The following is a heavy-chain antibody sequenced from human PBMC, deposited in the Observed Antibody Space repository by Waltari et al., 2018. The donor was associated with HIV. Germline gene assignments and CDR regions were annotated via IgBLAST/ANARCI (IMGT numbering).Heavy chain of an antibody. CDR2: IRSKNNGGAE. Sequence: EVQLVQSGGGVTQPGRSVRLSCTGSGFSFGDFGLSWFRQVPGKGLEWVGLIRSKNNGGAEELAASVQDRFIISRDDSRNTAYLKMNNVKVEDSAIYFCTRIGENVWTYFFDIWGQGTQLTVSS. CDR3: TRIGENVWTYFFDI. D-gene: IGHD3-10*01. CDR1: GFSFGDFG. J-gene: IGHJ3*02. V-gene: IGHV3-49*03.